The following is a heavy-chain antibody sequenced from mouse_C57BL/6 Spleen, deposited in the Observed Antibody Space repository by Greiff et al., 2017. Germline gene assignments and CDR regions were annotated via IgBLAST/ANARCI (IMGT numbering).Heavy chain of an antibody. Sequence: EVHLVESGGGLVQPGGSLKLSCAASGFTFSDYYMYWVRQTPEKRLEWVAYISNGGGSTYYPDTVKGRFTISRDNAKNTLYLQMSRLKSEDTAMYYCARHVWLLRYFDVWGTGTTVTVSS. CDR1: GFTFSDYY. CDR3: ARHVWLLRYFDV. D-gene: IGHD2-3*01. V-gene: IGHV5-12*01. J-gene: IGHJ1*03. CDR2: ISNGGGST.